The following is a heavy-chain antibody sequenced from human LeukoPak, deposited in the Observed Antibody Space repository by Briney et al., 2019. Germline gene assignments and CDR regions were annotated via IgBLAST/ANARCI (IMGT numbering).Heavy chain of an antibody. V-gene: IGHV3-7*01. Sequence: GGSLRLSCAASGFTFSTYWMSWVRQAPGKGLEWVANINQDGSEKYYVDSVKGRFTISRDNGKNSLYLQMNDLRAEDTAVYYCARDLGQYYDTSDNWFDPWGQGTLVTVSS. CDR3: ARDLGQYYDTSDNWFDP. J-gene: IGHJ5*02. CDR2: INQDGSEK. CDR1: GFTFSTYW. D-gene: IGHD3-22*01.